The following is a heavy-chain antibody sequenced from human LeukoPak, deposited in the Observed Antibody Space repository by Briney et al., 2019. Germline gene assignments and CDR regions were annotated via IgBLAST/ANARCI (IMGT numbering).Heavy chain of an antibody. D-gene: IGHD3-22*01. CDR1: GFRFTGYS. CDR3: AKDRAYYYESSGYQFDY. CDR2: ISGSGGTT. Sequence: GGSLRLSCAASGFRFTGYSMSWVRQAPGKGLEWVSGISGSGGTTYYADSVKGRFTISRDKSKNTLYLEMNSLRAEDTAVYYCAKDRAYYYESSGYQFDYCGQGTLVTVSS. V-gene: IGHV3-23*01. J-gene: IGHJ4*02.